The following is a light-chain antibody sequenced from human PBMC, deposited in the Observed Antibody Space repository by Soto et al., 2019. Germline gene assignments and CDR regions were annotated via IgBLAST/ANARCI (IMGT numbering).Light chain of an antibody. J-gene: IGKJ1*01. V-gene: IGKV3-20*01. CDR3: QQYNNWPRT. CDR1: QSVSSSY. CDR2: GAS. Sequence: IVLTQSPGTLSLSPGERATLSCRASQSVSSSYLAWYQQKPGQAPRLLIYGASSRATGIPARFSGSGSGTDFTLTISRLEPEDFAVYYCQQYNNWPRTFGQGAKVDI.